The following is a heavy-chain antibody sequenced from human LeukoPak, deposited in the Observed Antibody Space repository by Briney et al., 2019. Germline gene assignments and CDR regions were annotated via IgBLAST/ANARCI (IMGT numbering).Heavy chain of an antibody. CDR3: TKDIAGNTIFGVVTHSYYYYMDV. Sequence: GGSLRLSCAASGFTVSSNYMSWVRQAPGKGLEWVSFIYSGGSTYYADSVKGRFTISRDNSKNTLYLQMNSLRAEDTAVYYCTKDIAGNTIFGVVTHSYYYYMDVWGKGTTVTVSS. CDR1: GFTVSSNY. J-gene: IGHJ6*03. V-gene: IGHV3-66*01. CDR2: IYSGGST. D-gene: IGHD3-3*01.